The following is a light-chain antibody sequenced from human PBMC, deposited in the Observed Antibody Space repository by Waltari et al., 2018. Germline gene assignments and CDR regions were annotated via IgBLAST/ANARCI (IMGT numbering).Light chain of an antibody. CDR1: QSINSN. CDR2: GAS. Sequence: EIVMTQSPATLSVSPGERATLSCRASQSINSNLAWYQQKPGQAPRLLIYGASTRATAIPARFSGRGSGIEFTLTISSLQSEDFAVYYCQHYNNWPPYTFGQGTKLEIK. CDR3: QHYNNWPPYT. J-gene: IGKJ2*01. V-gene: IGKV3-15*01.